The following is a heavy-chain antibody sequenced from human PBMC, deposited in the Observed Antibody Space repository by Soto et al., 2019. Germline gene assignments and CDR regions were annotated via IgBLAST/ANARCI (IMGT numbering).Heavy chain of an antibody. D-gene: IGHD6-19*01. J-gene: IGHJ6*02. CDR3: AGHSSGWFISYYGMDV. V-gene: IGHV3-53*02. CDR1: GFTVSSNY. CDR2: IYSGGST. Sequence: EVQLVETGGGLIQPGGSLRLSCAASGFTVSSNYMTWVRQAPGKGLEWVSVIYSGGSTYYADSVKGRFTISRDNSKNTPYLQMNSLRAEDTAVYYCAGHSSGWFISYYGMDVWGQGTTVAVSS.